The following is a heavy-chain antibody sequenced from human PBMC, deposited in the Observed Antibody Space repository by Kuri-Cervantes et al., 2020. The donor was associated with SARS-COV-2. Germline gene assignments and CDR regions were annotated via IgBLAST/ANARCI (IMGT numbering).Heavy chain of an antibody. Sequence: LSLTCAASGFTFSSYWMSWVRQAPGKGLEWVSVIYSGGSTYYADSVKGRFTISRDNSKNTLYLQMNSLRAEDTAVYYCARERGLRGWFDPWGQGTLVTVSS. V-gene: IGHV3-53*01. CDR3: ARERGLRGWFDP. CDR1: GFTFSSYW. CDR2: IYSGGST. J-gene: IGHJ5*02.